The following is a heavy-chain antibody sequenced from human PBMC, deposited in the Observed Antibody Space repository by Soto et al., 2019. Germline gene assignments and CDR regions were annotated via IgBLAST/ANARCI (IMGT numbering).Heavy chain of an antibody. CDR1: GFTVSNNY. J-gene: IGHJ4*02. Sequence: EVQLVESGGGLIQPGGSLRLSCAVSGFTVSNNYMNWVRQAPGKGLEGVSVIYSGGYTAYGDSVKGRFTISRDNSKNPKYLQMNSQRPPAAALFYCANNPGGGGYWGQGTLVTVSS. CDR3: ANNPGGGGY. CDR2: IYSGGYT. D-gene: IGHD1-20*01. V-gene: IGHV3-53*01.